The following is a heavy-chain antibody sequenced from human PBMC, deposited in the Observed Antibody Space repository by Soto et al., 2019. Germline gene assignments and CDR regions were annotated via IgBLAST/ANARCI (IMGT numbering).Heavy chain of an antibody. J-gene: IGHJ6*03. CDR3: ARLEDDFWSGYYYYYMDV. D-gene: IGHD3-3*01. V-gene: IGHV4-39*01. CDR1: GGSISSSSYY. CDR2: IYYSGST. Sequence: PSETLSLTCTVSGGSISSSSYYWGWIRQPPGKGLEWIGSIYYSGSTYYNPSLKSRVTISVDTSKNQFSLKLSSVTAADTAVYYCARLEDDFWSGYYYYYMDVWGKGTTVTVSS.